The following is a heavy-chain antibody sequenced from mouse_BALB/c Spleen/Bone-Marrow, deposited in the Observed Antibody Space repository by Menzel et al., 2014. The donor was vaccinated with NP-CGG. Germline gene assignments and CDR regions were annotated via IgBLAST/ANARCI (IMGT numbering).Heavy chain of an antibody. D-gene: IGHD1-1*01. Sequence: QVQLQQSGAELTRAGASVNMSCKASGYPFTSYTIHWVNQRPGPARAWLGYINPGGDSPNYNQKFKDQTTLSTDKSSSTAFRQLSCPTAEDSAHYTPPTHTGACTNDYWGQGTTLTVSS. CDR2: INPGGDSP. CDR1: GYPFTSYT. CDR3: PTHTGACTNDY. J-gene: IGHJ2*01. V-gene: IGHV1-4*01.